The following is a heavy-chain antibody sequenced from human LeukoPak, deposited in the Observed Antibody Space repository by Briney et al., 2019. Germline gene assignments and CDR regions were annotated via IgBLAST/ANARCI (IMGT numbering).Heavy chain of an antibody. CDR1: GYIFTSYW. CDR3: ARDILTGYYNRNYYYGMDF. D-gene: IGHD3-9*01. Sequence: PGESLKISCKGSGYIFTSYWIGWVRQMPGKGLEWMGIIYPGDSDTSYSPSFQGQVTISADKSISTAYLQWSSLKASDTAMYYCARDILTGYYNRNYYYGMDFWGQGTTVTVSS. V-gene: IGHV5-51*01. CDR2: IYPGDSDT. J-gene: IGHJ6*02.